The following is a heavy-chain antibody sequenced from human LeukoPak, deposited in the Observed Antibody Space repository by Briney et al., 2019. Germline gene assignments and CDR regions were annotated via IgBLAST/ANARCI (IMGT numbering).Heavy chain of an antibody. CDR3: ARDVGYCSSTSCYGDYFDY. CDR2: LKQDGSEK. J-gene: IGHJ4*02. Sequence: GGSPRLSCAASGFTFSRYWMSWVRQAPGKGLEWVANLKQDGSEKYYVDSVKGRFTISRDNAKNSLYLQMNSLRAEDTAVYYCARDVGYCSSTSCYGDYFDYWGQGTLVTVSS. CDR1: GFTFSRYW. D-gene: IGHD2-2*03. V-gene: IGHV3-7*01.